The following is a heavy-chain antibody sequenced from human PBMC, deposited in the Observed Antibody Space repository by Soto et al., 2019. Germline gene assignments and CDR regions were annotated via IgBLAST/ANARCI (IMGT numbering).Heavy chain of an antibody. Sequence: SGPTLVNPTQTLTLTCTFSGFSLSTSGMRVSWIRQPPGKALQWLARIDWDEDKFYTTSLRTRLTISKDTSKNQVVLTMTNMDPVDTATYYCAKTGTDGSWFDPWGQGTLVTVSS. CDR2: IDWDEDK. CDR3: AKTGTDGSWFDP. J-gene: IGHJ5*02. CDR1: GFSLSTSGMR. D-gene: IGHD1-1*01. V-gene: IGHV2-70*04.